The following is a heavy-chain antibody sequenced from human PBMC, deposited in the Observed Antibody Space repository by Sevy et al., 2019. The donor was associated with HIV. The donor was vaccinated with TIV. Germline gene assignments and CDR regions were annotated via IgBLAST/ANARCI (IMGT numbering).Heavy chain of an antibody. J-gene: IGHJ6*03. V-gene: IGHV4-34*01. CDR2: INHSGST. CDR3: ARTKVVVVPAAILMYDQSGPYYYYYMDV. CDR1: GGSFSGYY. Sequence: SETLSLTCAVYGGSFSGYYWSWIRQPPGKGLEWIGEINHSGSTNYNPSLKSRVTISVDTSKNQFSLRLSSVTAADTAVYYCARTKVVVVPAAILMYDQSGPYYYYYMDVWGKGTTVTVSS. D-gene: IGHD2-2*01.